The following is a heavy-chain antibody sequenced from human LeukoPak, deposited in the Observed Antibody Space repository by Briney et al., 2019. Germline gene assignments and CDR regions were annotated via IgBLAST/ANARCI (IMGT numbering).Heavy chain of an antibody. V-gene: IGHV3-23*01. CDR2: ISGSGGGT. CDR3: ARRALVVATSYWYFDL. J-gene: IGHJ2*01. Sequence: GASLRLSCAASGFTFSSYAMSWVRQAPGKGLEWVSGISGSGGGTFYADSVEGRFTISRDNSQNTLYLQINSLRAEDTAACSCARRALVVATSYWYFDLWGRGTLVTVSS. CDR1: GFTFSSYA. D-gene: IGHD2-15*01.